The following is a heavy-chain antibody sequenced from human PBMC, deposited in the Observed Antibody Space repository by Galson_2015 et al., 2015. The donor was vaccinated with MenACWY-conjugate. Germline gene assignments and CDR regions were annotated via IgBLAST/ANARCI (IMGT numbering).Heavy chain of an antibody. D-gene: IGHD2-2*01. CDR3: ARDLGFYCSRNDCYSPY. Sequence: SLRLSCAASGFILNNYWMSWVRQVPGKGPEWVANIKQDGSEKYYVDSVRGRFTISRDNAKNSLYLQMNSLRAEDTAVYYCARDLGFYCSRNDCYSPYWGQGTLVTVSS. CDR2: IKQDGSEK. V-gene: IGHV3-7*03. J-gene: IGHJ4*02. CDR1: GFILNNYW.